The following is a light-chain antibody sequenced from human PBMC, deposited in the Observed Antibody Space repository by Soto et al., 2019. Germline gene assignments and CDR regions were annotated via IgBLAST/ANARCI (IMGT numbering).Light chain of an antibody. V-gene: IGLV1-40*01. J-gene: IGLJ2*01. Sequence: QSVLTQPPSVSGAPWQRVTISCTGSSSNIGAGYDVHWYQQLPGTAPKLLIYGNSNRPSGVPDRFSGSKSGTSASLAITGLQAEDEADYYCQSYDSSLSGSRVFGGGTKVTVL. CDR3: QSYDSSLSGSRV. CDR1: SSNIGAGYD. CDR2: GNS.